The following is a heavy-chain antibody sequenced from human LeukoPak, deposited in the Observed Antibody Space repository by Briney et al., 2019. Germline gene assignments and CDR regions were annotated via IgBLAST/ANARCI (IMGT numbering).Heavy chain of an antibody. CDR3: AKDHSSSSDFYYYYMDV. CDR1: GFIFSSYA. Sequence: GGSLRLSCAASGFIFSSYAMSWVRQAPGKGLEWVSAISGSGGSTYYADSVKGRFTISRDNSKNTLYLQMNSLRAEDTAVYYCAKDHSSSSDFYYYYMDVWGKGTTVTVSS. V-gene: IGHV3-23*01. D-gene: IGHD6-6*01. CDR2: ISGSGGST. J-gene: IGHJ6*03.